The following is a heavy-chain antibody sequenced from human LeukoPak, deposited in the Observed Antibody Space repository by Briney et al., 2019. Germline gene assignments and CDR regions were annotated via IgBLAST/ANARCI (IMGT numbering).Heavy chain of an antibody. V-gene: IGHV3-73*01. J-gene: IGHJ4*02. CDR2: IRSKANSYAT. CDR3: TRADDFWSGYYNPYYFDY. CDR1: VFTFSGSA. D-gene: IGHD3-3*01. Sequence: PGGSLRLSCAASVFTFSGSAMHWVRQASGKGLEWVGRIRSKANSYATAYAASVKGRFTISRNDSKNTAYLQMNSLKTEDTAVYYCTRADDFWSGYYNPYYFDYWGQGTLVTVSS.